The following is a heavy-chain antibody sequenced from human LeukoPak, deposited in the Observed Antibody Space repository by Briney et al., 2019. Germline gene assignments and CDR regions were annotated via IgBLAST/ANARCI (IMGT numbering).Heavy chain of an antibody. D-gene: IGHD5-18*01. CDR3: ARDGFLGYSYGYFDY. V-gene: IGHV1-46*01. CDR2: INPSGGST. Sequence: ASVKVSCKASGYTFTSYYMHWVRQAPGQGLEWMGIINPSGGSTSYAQKFQGRVTMTRDTSTSTVYMELSSLRSEDTAVYYCARDGFLGYSYGYFDYWGQGTLVTVSS. J-gene: IGHJ4*02. CDR1: GYTFTSYY.